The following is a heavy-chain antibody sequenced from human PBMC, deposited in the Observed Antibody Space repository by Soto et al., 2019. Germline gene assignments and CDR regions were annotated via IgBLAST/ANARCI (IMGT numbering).Heavy chain of an antibody. Sequence: SGGSLRLSCAASGFTFSSYAMSWVRQAPGKGLEWVSAISGSGGSTYYADSVRGRFTISRDNAKNSLYLQMNSLRAEDTAVYYCARDYITPRLGEDWFDPWGQGTLVTVSS. CDR2: ISGSGGST. J-gene: IGHJ5*02. V-gene: IGHV3-23*01. CDR1: GFTFSSYA. D-gene: IGHD1-20*01. CDR3: ARDYITPRLGEDWFDP.